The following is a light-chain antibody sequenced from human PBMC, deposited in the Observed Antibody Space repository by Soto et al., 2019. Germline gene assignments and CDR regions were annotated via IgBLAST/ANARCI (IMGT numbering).Light chain of an antibody. V-gene: IGKV3-20*01. Sequence: EIVLTQSPGTLSLSPGERATLSCRASQSVSSSYLAWYQQKPGQAPRLLIYGASSRATGIPDRFSGSGSGTDFTLTISRLEPEDFAVDYCQQYGNSRPLYTFGQGTKLEIK. J-gene: IGKJ2*01. CDR2: GAS. CDR3: QQYGNSRPLYT. CDR1: QSVSSSY.